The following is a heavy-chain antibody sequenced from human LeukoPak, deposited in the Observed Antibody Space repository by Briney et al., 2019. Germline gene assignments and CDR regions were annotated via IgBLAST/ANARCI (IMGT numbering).Heavy chain of an antibody. CDR1: GFSFRIYA. CDR3: AKDLLQGDGYWDIDS. J-gene: IGHJ4*02. V-gene: IGHV3-23*01. CDR2: IVGSADDT. D-gene: IGHD5-24*01. Sequence: GGALRLSRAASGFSFRIYAMNWLRQAPGKGLEWISGIVGSADDTRYADSVKGRFTISRDNSKNTLYLQMNSLRAEDTAIYYCAKDLLQGDGYWDIDSWGQGTLVTVSS.